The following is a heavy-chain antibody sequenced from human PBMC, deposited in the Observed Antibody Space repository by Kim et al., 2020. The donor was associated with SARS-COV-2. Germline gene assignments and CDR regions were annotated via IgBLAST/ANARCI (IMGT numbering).Heavy chain of an antibody. CDR3: ARVGIRGYSGYDAVDY. J-gene: IGHJ4*02. CDR1: GYTFTSYA. Sequence: ASVKVSCKASGYTFTSYAMHWVRQAPGQRLEWMGWINAGNGNTKYSQKFQGRVTITRDTSASTAYMELSSLRSEDTAVYYCARVGIRGYSGYDAVDYWGQGTLVTVSS. V-gene: IGHV1-3*01. D-gene: IGHD5-12*01. CDR2: INAGNGNT.